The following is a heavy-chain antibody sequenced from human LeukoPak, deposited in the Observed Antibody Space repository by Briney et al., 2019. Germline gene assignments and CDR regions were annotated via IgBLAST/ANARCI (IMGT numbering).Heavy chain of an antibody. V-gene: IGHV3-23*01. CDR3: AKVAHYYDSSGYYHFDY. D-gene: IGHD3-22*01. Sequence: GRSLRLSCAASGFTFDDYAMHWVRQAPGKGLEWVSAISGSGGSTYYADSVKGRFTISRDNSKNTLYLQMNSLRAEDTAVYYCAKVAHYYDSSGYYHFDYWGQGTLVTVSS. CDR2: ISGSGGST. CDR1: GFTFDDYA. J-gene: IGHJ4*02.